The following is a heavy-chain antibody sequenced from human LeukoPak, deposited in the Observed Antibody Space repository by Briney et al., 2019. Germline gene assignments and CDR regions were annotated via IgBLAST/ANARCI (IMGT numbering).Heavy chain of an antibody. CDR3: ARDSVGALDY. Sequence: GGSLRLSCAASGFTFRNHWMHWVRQAPGKGLVWVSRVDGDGSGASYADFVRGRFTISRDNAKNSLYLQMNSLRAEDTAVYYCARDSVGALDYWGQGTLVTVSS. J-gene: IGHJ4*02. V-gene: IGHV3-74*01. CDR1: GFTFRNHW. D-gene: IGHD1-26*01. CDR2: VDGDGSGA.